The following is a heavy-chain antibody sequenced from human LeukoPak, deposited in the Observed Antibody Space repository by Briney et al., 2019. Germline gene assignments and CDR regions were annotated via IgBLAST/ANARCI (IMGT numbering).Heavy chain of an antibody. CDR3: GRPRRVGSTRWVQGEFLDV. CDR2: INPNSWNT. V-gene: IGHV1-8*01. J-gene: IGHJ6*04. Sequence: ASVNVSCKASGYTFTRYVINGVRQATGQGRYWMGLINPNSWNTSYSQKLQGRVTMTRSTSIRTHHMELRSLRSAATELYYCGRPRRVGSTRWVQGEFLDVWGKGTTVSVSS. D-gene: IGHD2-2*01. CDR1: GYTFTRYV.